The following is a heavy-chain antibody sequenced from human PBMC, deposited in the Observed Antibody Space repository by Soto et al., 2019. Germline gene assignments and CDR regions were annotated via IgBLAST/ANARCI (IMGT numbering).Heavy chain of an antibody. CDR3: AQVRGVVALDGYFDC. CDR1: GFTFSSYA. J-gene: IGHJ4*02. D-gene: IGHD2-15*01. V-gene: IGHV3-23*01. Sequence: EVQLLESGGGLVQPGGSLRLACVASGFTFSSYAMTWVRQAPGKGLEWVSGISGSGGSTYYADSVKGRFTISRDNSKNLLYLQMTSLRAEDTAVYFCAQVRGVVALDGYFDCWGQGTLVTVSS. CDR2: ISGSGGST.